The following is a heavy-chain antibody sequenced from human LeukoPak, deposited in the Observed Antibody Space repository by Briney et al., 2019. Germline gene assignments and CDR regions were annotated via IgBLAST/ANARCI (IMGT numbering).Heavy chain of an antibody. CDR2: ISGTGDST. CDR3: AKDRVSTYYYGLGAMDV. Sequence: AGGSLRLSCAASGFTFSSYAMNWVRQAPGKGLEWVSLISGTGDSTNYADSVKGRFTISRDNSKNTLFLQMNSLRAEDTALYYCAKDRVSTYYYGLGAMDVWGKGTTVTVSS. V-gene: IGHV3-23*01. D-gene: IGHD3-10*01. CDR1: GFTFSSYA. J-gene: IGHJ6*03.